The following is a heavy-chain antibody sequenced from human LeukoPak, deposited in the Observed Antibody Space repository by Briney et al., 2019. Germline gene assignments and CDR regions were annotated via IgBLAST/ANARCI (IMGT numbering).Heavy chain of an antibody. CDR3: ARDPTDGSGNKAGGLDV. V-gene: IGHV3-30*07. D-gene: IGHD3-10*01. Sequence: SVKGRFIISRDNSKNTLYLQMNSLRPEDTALYYCARDPTDGSGNKAGGLDVWGRGTPVSVFS. J-gene: IGHJ6*02.